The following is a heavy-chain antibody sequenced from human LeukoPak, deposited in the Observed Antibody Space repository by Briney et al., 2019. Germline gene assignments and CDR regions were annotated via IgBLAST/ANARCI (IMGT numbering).Heavy chain of an antibody. V-gene: IGHV3-7*03. Sequence: GGSLRLSCAASGFTFSRYWMSWVRQAPGKGLEWVANIEQDGSEKNYLDSVKGRFTISRDNSKNTLYLQMNSLRAEDTAVYYCAKRRYFDWSALIDYWGQGTLVTVSS. CDR1: GFTFSRYW. CDR2: IEQDGSEK. J-gene: IGHJ4*02. D-gene: IGHD3-9*01. CDR3: AKRRYFDWSALIDY.